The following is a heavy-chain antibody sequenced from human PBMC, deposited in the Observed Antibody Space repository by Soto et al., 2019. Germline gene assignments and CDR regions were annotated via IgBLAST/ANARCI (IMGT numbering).Heavy chain of an antibody. CDR3: EKKPPSSSQGCDFGMDV. J-gene: IGHJ6*02. D-gene: IGHD2-15*01. V-gene: IGHV3-53*02. CDR2: TFTGGST. Sequence: EVQLVETGGGLIQPGGSLRLSCLASGFSVTTNYIIWVRQPPGKGLEWVSTTFTGGSTHYADSVKGRFSISRDNSKNTVYLQMNNLRVEYTAVYYSEKKPPSSSQGCDFGMDVWGQGTTVSVSS. CDR1: GFSVTTNY.